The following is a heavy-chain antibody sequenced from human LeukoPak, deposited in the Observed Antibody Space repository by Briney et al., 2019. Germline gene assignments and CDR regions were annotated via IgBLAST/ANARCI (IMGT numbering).Heavy chain of an antibody. V-gene: IGHV3-20*04. CDR2: IRWSGGST. CDR3: ARGVYSNYPNYYYMDV. J-gene: IGHJ6*03. Sequence: PGGSLRLSCAGSGFIFDDYGMSWVGQPAGKGLEWGSGIRWSGGSTVYADAVKGRFIISRDKAKNSLYLQMNSLRAEDSALYYCARGVYSNYPNYYYMDVWGNGTTVTVSS. CDR1: GFIFDDYG. D-gene: IGHD4-11*01.